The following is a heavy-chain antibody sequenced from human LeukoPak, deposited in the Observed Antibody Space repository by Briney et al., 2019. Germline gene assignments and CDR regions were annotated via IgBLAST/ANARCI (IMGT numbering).Heavy chain of an antibody. CDR3: AREYYYYYMDV. CDR2: IYYSGST. CDR1: GDSISSYY. Sequence: SETLSLTCTVSGDSISSYYWSWIRQPPGKGLEWIGYIYYSGSTNYNPSLKSRVTISVDTSKNQFSLKLSSVTAADTAVYYCAREYYYYYMDVWGKGTTVTVSS. J-gene: IGHJ6*03. V-gene: IGHV4-59*12.